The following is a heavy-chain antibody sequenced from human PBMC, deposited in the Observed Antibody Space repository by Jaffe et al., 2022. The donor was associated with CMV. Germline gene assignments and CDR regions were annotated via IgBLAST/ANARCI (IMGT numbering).Heavy chain of an antibody. CDR2: ITGGGTNT. J-gene: IGHJ4*02. CDR1: GFTFSSYA. D-gene: IGHD2-8*01. CDR3: AKSPGVLMVASLDY. Sequence: EVRLVESGGGLVQPGGSLRLSCAASGFTFSSYAMSWVRQAPGEGLELISTITGGGTNTYYADSVKGRFTISRDNSKNTLFLQMNSLRAEDTALYYCAKSPGVLMVASLDYWGQGTLVTVSS. V-gene: IGHV3-23*04.